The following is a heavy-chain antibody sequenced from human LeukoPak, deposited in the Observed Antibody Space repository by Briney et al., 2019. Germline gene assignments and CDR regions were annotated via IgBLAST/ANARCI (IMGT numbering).Heavy chain of an antibody. CDR2: INPNSGGT. D-gene: IGHD1-26*01. CDR3: ARDFGEMGEWELVRYYYYYMDV. Sequence: ASVKVSCKAFGYTFTSDYMHWVRQAPGQGLEWMGWINPNSGGTNYAQKFQGRVSMTRDTSISTAYMELSRLRSDDTAVYYCARDFGEMGEWELVRYYYYYMDVWGKGTTVTVSS. CDR1: GYTFTSDY. V-gene: IGHV1-2*02. J-gene: IGHJ6*03.